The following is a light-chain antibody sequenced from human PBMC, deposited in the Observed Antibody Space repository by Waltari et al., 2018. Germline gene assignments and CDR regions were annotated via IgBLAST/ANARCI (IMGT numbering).Light chain of an antibody. CDR2: EDF. Sequence: NVILTQPHSVSESPGRTVTISCTRNSGSIAYNYVQWYQQRPGSSPTTVIYEDFQRPAGVPDRFSGSIDSSSNSASLTISGLKTEDEADYYCQSYDPTKGVVLFGGGTKLTVL. CDR3: QSYDPTKGVVL. V-gene: IGLV6-57*01. J-gene: IGLJ2*01. CDR1: SGSIAYNY.